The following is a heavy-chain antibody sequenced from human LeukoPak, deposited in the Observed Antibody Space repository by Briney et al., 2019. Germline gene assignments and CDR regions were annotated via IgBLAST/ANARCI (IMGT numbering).Heavy chain of an antibody. V-gene: IGHV4-39*01. CDR3: ARRPPCANGVCPFDY. CDR1: GDSISSSSYY. J-gene: IGHJ4*02. Sequence: SETLSLTCTVSGDSISSSSYYWDWIRQPPGKGLEWIGSICYSENTYYNPSLKSRVTISVDTSKNQFSLKLSSVTAADTAVYYCARRPPCANGVCPFDYWGQGTLVTVSS. D-gene: IGHD2-8*01. CDR2: ICYSENT.